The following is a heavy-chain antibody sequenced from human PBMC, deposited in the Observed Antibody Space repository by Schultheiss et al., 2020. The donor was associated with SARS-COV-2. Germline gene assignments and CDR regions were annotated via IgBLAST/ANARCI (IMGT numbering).Heavy chain of an antibody. CDR1: GGSISSSNWW. D-gene: IGHD3-22*01. CDR2: IDWDDDK. Sequence: TLSLTCTVSGGSISSSNWWSWVRQPPGKALEWLARIDWDDDKYYSTSLKTRLTISKDTSKNQVVLTMTNMDPVDTATYYCARIRDYYDSSGYYSYYFDYWGQGTLVTVSS. J-gene: IGHJ4*02. V-gene: IGHV2-70*18. CDR3: ARIRDYYDSSGYYSYYFDY.